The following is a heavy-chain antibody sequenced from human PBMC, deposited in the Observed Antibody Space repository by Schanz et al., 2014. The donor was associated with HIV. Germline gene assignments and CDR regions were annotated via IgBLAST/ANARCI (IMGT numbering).Heavy chain of an antibody. Sequence: QVQLVQSGAEVKKPGASVKVSCKASGYTFTSYGISWVRQAPGQGLEWMGWISAYNGNTNYAQKLQGRVTMTTDTSTSTAYMELRSLRSDDTAVYYCARTDYDILTGYSRGYYGMDVWGQGTTVTVSS. CDR2: ISAYNGNT. CDR1: GYTFTSYG. J-gene: IGHJ6*02. D-gene: IGHD3-9*01. CDR3: ARTDYDILTGYSRGYYGMDV. V-gene: IGHV1-18*01.